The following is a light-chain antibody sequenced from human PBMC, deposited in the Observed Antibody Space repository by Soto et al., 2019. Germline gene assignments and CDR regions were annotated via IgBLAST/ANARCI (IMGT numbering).Light chain of an antibody. CDR1: NSDVGAYNF. J-gene: IGLJ1*01. CDR3: SSFTTYNTRV. V-gene: IGLV2-14*01. CDR2: EVN. Sequence: SALPQPAAVSCTPGPSIAISCSRTNSDVGAYNFVSWYQQYPGKAPKLIIHEVNNRPSGVSDRFSGSKSGNTASLTISGLQADDEADYYCSSFTTYNTRVFRTGTKVTVL.